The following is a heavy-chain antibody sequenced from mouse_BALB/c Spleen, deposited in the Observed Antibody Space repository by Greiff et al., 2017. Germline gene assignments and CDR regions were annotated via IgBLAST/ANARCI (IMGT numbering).Heavy chain of an antibody. J-gene: IGHJ2*01. CDR1: GYSITSDYA. V-gene: IGHV3-2*02. CDR2: ISYSGST. Sequence: VQLKQSGPGLVKPSQSLSLTCTVTGYSITSDYAWNWIRQFPGNKLEWMGYISYSGSTSYNPSLKSRISITRDTSKNQFFLQLNSVTTEDTATYYCARSLWHFDYWGQGTTLTVSS. CDR3: ARSLWHFDY. D-gene: IGHD1-1*02.